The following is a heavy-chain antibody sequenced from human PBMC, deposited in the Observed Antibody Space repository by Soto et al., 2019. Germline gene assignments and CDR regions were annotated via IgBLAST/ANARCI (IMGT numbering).Heavy chain of an antibody. CDR3: AWAGLPPIFNH. Sequence: ASVKVSFKASEDTFIVYYLHWVRQAPGQGLEWMGWISPYSGDTDSAQKFQGRVTLTRETSTRTVYRELRRLTSDDTAVYYCAWAGLPPIFNHWGQGALVTVYS. CDR2: ISPYSGDT. CDR1: EDTFIVYY. J-gene: IGHJ4*02. V-gene: IGHV1-2*02. D-gene: IGHD3-3*01.